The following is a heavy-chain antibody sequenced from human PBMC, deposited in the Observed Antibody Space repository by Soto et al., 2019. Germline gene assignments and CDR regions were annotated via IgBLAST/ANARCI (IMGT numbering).Heavy chain of an antibody. J-gene: IGHJ4*02. V-gene: IGHV4-59*08. Sequence: QVQLQESGPGLVKPSETLSLTCTVSGCSISSYYWSWIRQPPGKGLVWIGYIYYSGCTNYNPSLKSRVTISVDTSKNHFSLKLSSVTAADTAVYYCARRYGDYFDYCGQGTLVTVSS. D-gene: IGHD4-17*01. CDR1: GCSISSYY. CDR2: IYYSGCT. CDR3: ARRYGDYFDY.